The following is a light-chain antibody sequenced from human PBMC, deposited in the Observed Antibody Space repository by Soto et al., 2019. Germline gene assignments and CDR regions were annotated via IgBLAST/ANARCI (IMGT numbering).Light chain of an antibody. CDR2: GAS. Sequence: EIVLTQSPGTLSLSPGERATLSCRASQCVSSSYLAWYQQKPGQAPRLLIYGASSRATGIPDRFSGSGSGTDFTLTISRLEPEVFSVYYCQQYGSLMQLTFGGGTKVDIK. V-gene: IGKV3-20*01. CDR3: QQYGSLMQLT. J-gene: IGKJ4*01. CDR1: QCVSSSY.